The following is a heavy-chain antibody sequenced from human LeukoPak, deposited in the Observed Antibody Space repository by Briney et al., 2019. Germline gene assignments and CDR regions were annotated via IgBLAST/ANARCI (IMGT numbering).Heavy chain of an antibody. CDR1: GFTFSDYY. D-gene: IGHD2-2*01. CDR3: ARGYQVSSGYYGMDV. CDR2: IYHSGTT. Sequence: LRLSCAASGFTFSDYYMSWIRQAPGKGLEWIGEIYHSGTTNYNPSLKSRVTISVDKSKNQFSLKMDSVTAADTAVYYCARGYQVSSGYYGMDVWGKGTTVTVSS. V-gene: IGHV4-34*01. J-gene: IGHJ6*04.